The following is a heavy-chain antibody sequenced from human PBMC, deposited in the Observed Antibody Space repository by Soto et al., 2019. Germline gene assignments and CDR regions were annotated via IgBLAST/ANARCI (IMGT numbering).Heavy chain of an antibody. Sequence: ASVKVSCKASGYTFTSYGISWVRQAPGQGLEWMGWIGAYNGNTNYAQKLQGRVTMTTDTSTSTAYMELRSLRSDDTAVYYCARTRPPFSWQQLFTKWFGPWGQGTLVTVSS. CDR3: ARTRPPFSWQQLFTKWFGP. CDR2: IGAYNGNT. V-gene: IGHV1-18*01. D-gene: IGHD6-13*01. J-gene: IGHJ5*02. CDR1: GYTFTSYG.